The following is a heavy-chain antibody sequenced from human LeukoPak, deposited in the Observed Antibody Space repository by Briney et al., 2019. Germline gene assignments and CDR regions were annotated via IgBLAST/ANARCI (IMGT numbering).Heavy chain of an antibody. CDR2: IYTSGST. D-gene: IGHD6-6*01. CDR1: GGSISSGSYY. Sequence: PSETLSLTCTVSGGSISSGSYYCSWIRQPAGKGLEWIGRIYTSGSTNYNPSLKSRVTRSVDTSKNQFSLKLSSVTAADTAVYYCAAYSSSSFDYWGQGTLVTVSS. J-gene: IGHJ4*02. CDR3: AAYSSSSFDY. V-gene: IGHV4-61*02.